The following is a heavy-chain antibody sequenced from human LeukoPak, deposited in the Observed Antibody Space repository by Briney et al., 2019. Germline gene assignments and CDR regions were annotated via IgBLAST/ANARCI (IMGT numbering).Heavy chain of an antibody. CDR3: TTYEPSTGNY. CDR2: IRSKANSYAT. J-gene: IGHJ4*02. D-gene: IGHD4-17*01. V-gene: IGHV3-73*01. CDR1: GFTFSGSA. Sequence: GGSLRLSCAASGFTFSGSAMHWVRQASGKGLEWVGRIRSKANSYATEYAAPVKGRFTISRDDSKNTAYLQMNSLKTEDTAVYYCTTYEPSTGNYWGQGTLVTVSS.